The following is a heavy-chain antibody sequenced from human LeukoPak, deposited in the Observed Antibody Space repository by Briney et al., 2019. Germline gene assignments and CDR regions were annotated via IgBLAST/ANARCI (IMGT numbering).Heavy chain of an antibody. J-gene: IGHJ6*02. CDR3: ARYGDYQGYYYYYYGMDA. D-gene: IGHD4-17*01. V-gene: IGHV1-8*01. CDR1: GYTFTSYD. Sequence: ASVKVSCKASGYTFTSYDINWVRQATGQGLEWMGWMNPNSGNTGYAQKLQGRVTMTRNTSISTAYMELSSLRSEDTAVYYCARYGDYQGYYYYYYGMDAWGQGTTVTVSS. CDR2: MNPNSGNT.